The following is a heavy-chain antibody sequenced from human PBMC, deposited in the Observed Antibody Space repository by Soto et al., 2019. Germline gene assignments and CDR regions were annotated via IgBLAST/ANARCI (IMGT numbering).Heavy chain of an antibody. CDR1: GGSISRSNW. Sequence: QVQLQESGTGLVKPSVTLSLTSAVSGGSISRSNWWSGVHQPPGKGLEWIGESYHRGSTNYNPALRSRVTISVDKSQTQFSLTLSCVTAADTAVSYCARLSGSYYYGMDVWGQGPTVTVSS. CDR3: ARLSGSYYYGMDV. D-gene: IGHD1-26*01. CDR2: SYHRGST. J-gene: IGHJ6*02. V-gene: IGHV4-4*02.